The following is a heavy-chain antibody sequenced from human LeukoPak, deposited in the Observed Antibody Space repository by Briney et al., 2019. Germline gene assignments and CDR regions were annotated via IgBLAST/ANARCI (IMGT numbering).Heavy chain of an antibody. CDR1: GGSISSGSYY. J-gene: IGHJ4*02. D-gene: IGHD3-10*01. Sequence: KPSETLSLACTVSGGSISSGSYYWSWIRQPAGKGLEWIGRIYTSGSTNYNPSLKSRVTISVDTSKNQFSLKLSSVTAADTAVYYCAREEIYGSGSYAVRAKVDYWGQGTLVTVSS. CDR2: IYTSGST. V-gene: IGHV4-61*02. CDR3: AREEIYGSGSYAVRAKVDY.